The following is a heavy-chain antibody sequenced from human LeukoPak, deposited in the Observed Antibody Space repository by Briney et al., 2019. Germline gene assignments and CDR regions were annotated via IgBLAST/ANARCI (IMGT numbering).Heavy chain of an antibody. Sequence: GGSLRLSCAASGFTVSSNYMSWVRQAPGKGLEWVSVIYSGGSTYYADSVKGRFTISRDNSKNTLYLQMNSLRAEDTAVYYCAKLLWFGEPYDYWGQGTLVTVSS. CDR2: IYSGGST. V-gene: IGHV3-53*05. D-gene: IGHD3-10*01. CDR1: GFTVSSNY. CDR3: AKLLWFGEPYDY. J-gene: IGHJ4*02.